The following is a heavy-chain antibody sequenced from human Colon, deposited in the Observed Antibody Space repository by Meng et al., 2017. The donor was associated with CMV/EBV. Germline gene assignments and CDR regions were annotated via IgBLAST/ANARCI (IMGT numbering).Heavy chain of an antibody. V-gene: IGHV3-9*03. CDR1: GFTFSSYA. D-gene: IGHD1-26*01. Sequence: SLKISCAASGFTFSSYAMSWVRQAPGKGLEWVSGISWNSDNRAYAVSVEGRFTVSRDNAKNSLFLQMNSLRPEDMGLYFCVKDSGATVGATVQHFDYWGQGTLVTVSS. J-gene: IGHJ4*02. CDR2: ISWNSDNR. CDR3: VKDSGATVGATVQHFDY.